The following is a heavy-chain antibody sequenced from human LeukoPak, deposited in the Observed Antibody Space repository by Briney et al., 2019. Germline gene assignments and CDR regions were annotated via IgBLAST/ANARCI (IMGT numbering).Heavy chain of an antibody. CDR3: ARATSYGRFDY. CDR1: GFTFSSYS. D-gene: IGHD3-10*01. Sequence: GGSLRLSCAASGFTFSSYSMNWVRQAPGKGLEWVSYISSTSSIYYADSVKGRFTVSRDNAKNSLYLQMNSLRAEGTALYYCARATSYGRFDYWGQGTLVTVSS. V-gene: IGHV3-48*01. CDR2: ISSTSSI. J-gene: IGHJ4*02.